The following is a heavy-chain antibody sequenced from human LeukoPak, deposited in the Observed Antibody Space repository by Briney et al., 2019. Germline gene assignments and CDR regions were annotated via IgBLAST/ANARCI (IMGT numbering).Heavy chain of an antibody. CDR3: SSGYYYGGRGYYGMDV. CDR1: GGSICSGDYY. D-gene: IGHD3-22*01. J-gene: IGHJ6*01. Sequence: SETLSLTCTVSGGSICSGDYYWSCIRQRPGQGREWIAYIYYSGSTYYAPSLKSRVTISVDTSKSPFPLKLSSVTAADTAVYYCSSGYYYGGRGYYGMDVWGQGTTVTVSS. CDR2: IYYSGST. V-gene: IGHV4-31*03.